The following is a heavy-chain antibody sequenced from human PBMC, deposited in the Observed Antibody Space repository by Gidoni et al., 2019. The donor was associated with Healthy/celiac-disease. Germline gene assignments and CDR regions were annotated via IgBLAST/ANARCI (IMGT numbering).Heavy chain of an antibody. CDR3: ARRGHPVDDWTKYGMDV. CDR1: GGTFSSYT. D-gene: IGHD1-1*01. Sequence: QVQLVQSGAEVKKPGSSVKVSCKASGGTFSSYTISWVRQAPGQGLEWMGRIIPILGIANYAQKFQGRVTITADKSTSTAYMELSSLRSEDTAVYYCARRGHPVDDWTKYGMDVWGQGTTVTVSS. V-gene: IGHV1-69*02. CDR2: IIPILGIA. J-gene: IGHJ6*02.